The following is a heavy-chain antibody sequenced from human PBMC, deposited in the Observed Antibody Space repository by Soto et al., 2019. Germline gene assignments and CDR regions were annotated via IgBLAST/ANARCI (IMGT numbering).Heavy chain of an antibody. J-gene: IGHJ4*02. D-gene: IGHD1-26*01. CDR2: IYWDDDK. CDR1: GFSLSTSGVG. Sequence: QITLKESGPTLVKPTQTLTLTCTFSGFSLSTSGVGVGWIRQPPGKALEWLALIYWDDDKRYSPSLKSRLTITQDASKNKLVPTMTNMDPVDTATYYCAHRGDSGWGDYWGQGTLVTVSS. CDR3: AHRGDSGWGDY. V-gene: IGHV2-5*02.